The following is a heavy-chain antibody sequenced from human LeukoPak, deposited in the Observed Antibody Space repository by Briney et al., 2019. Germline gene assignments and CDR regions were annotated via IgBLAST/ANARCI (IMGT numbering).Heavy chain of an antibody. CDR2: IYHSGST. V-gene: IGHV4-39*07. CDR1: GGSISSSFYY. Sequence: SETLSLTCTVSGGSISSSFYYWGWIRQPPGKGLEWIGSIYHSGSTYYNPSLKSRVTISVDTSRNQFSLKLSSVTAADTAVYYCARETGSDYWGQGTLVTVSS. J-gene: IGHJ4*02. D-gene: IGHD3-10*01. CDR3: ARETGSDY.